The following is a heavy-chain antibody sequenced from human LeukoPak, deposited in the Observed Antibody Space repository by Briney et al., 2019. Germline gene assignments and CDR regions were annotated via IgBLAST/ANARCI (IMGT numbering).Heavy chain of an antibody. J-gene: IGHJ4*02. D-gene: IGHD1-7*01. CDR1: GGSISSSSYY. Sequence: SETLSLTCTVSGGSISSSSYYWGWIRQPPGTGLEWIGSIYYSGSTYYNPSLKSRVTISVDTSKNQFSLKLSSVTAADTAVYYCARLRLELFFDYWGQGTLVTVSS. V-gene: IGHV4-39*01. CDR2: IYYSGST. CDR3: ARLRLELFFDY.